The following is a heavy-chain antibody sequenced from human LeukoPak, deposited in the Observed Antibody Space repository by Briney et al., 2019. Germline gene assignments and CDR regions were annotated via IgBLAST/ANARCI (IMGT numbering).Heavy chain of an antibody. J-gene: IGHJ4*02. CDR1: GFTFSSYA. CDR2: ISGSGGST. D-gene: IGHD2-2*02. Sequence: PGGSLRLSCAASGFTFSSYAMSWVRQAPGKGVEWVSAISGSGGSTYYEDSVKRRFTISRDNSKNTLYLQMNSLRAEETAVYYCAKDQGLCSSTSCYMGPIDYWGQGTLVTVSS. CDR3: AKDQGLCSSTSCYMGPIDY. V-gene: IGHV3-23*01.